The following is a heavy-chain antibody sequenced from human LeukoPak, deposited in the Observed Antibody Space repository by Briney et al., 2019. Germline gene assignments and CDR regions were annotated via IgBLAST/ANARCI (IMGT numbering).Heavy chain of an antibody. Sequence: GASVKVSCKASGYTFTSYDINWVRQATGQGLEWMEWMNPNSGNTGYAQKFQGRVTMTRNTSISTAYMELSSLRSEDTAVYYCARPLRYFDWYPTGGDAFDIWGQGTMVTVS. CDR2: MNPNSGNT. J-gene: IGHJ3*02. CDR1: GYTFTSYD. D-gene: IGHD3-9*01. CDR3: ARPLRYFDWYPTGGDAFDI. V-gene: IGHV1-8*02.